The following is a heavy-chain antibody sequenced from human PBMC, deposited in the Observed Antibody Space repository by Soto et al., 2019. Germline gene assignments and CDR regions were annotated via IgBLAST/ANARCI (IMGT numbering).Heavy chain of an antibody. D-gene: IGHD2-21*02. CDR3: ARMATGRVVTRPNWFDP. V-gene: IGHV1-3*01. CDR2: INAGSGNT. Sequence: ASVKVSCKASGYTFTTFSITWVRQAPGQRLEWMGWINAGSGNTKYSQKFQGRVTIARDTSATTVYMEMSSLKSEDTAVYYCARMATGRVVTRPNWFDPWGQGTLVTVSS. CDR1: GYTFTTFS. J-gene: IGHJ5*02.